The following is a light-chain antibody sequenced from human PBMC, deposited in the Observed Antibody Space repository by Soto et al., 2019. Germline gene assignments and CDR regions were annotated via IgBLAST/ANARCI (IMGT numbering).Light chain of an antibody. V-gene: IGKV1-39*01. CDR3: QQNFSPLWT. CDR2: AAS. Sequence: DIQMTQSPSSLSASVGDRVTITCRASQSISNYLNWYQQKPGKAPKLLIYAASSMQSGVPSRFSGSGSETYFTLTISSLQPDDTTTYYCQQNFSPLWTFGQGTKVEV. J-gene: IGKJ1*01. CDR1: QSISNY.